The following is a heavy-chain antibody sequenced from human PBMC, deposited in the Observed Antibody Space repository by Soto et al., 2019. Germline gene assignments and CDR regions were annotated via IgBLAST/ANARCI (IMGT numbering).Heavy chain of an antibody. CDR3: ARHHGPTTSENWFDP. D-gene: IGHD5-12*01. Sequence: ASVKVSCKASGYTFFTYDISWVRQAPGQGLEWMGWISTYSGDIKYAQKFQSRVTMTTDTSTTTAYLELRSLRSDDTAVYYCARHHGPTTSENWFDPWGQGTLVTVSS. V-gene: IGHV1-18*01. CDR1: GYTFFTYD. CDR2: ISTYSGDI. J-gene: IGHJ5*02.